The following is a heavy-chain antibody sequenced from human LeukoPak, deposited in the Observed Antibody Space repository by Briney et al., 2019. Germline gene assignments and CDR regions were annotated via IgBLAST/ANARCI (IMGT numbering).Heavy chain of an antibody. Sequence: SEALSLTCTVSGGSISSYYWSWIRQPPGKGLEWIGYFYYSGSTNYNPSLKSRVTISVDTSKNQFSLKLSSVTAADTAVYYCARVDYDFWSGFYYFDYWGQGTLVTVSS. CDR3: ARVDYDFWSGFYYFDY. CDR2: FYYSGST. V-gene: IGHV4-59*01. CDR1: GGSISSYY. J-gene: IGHJ4*02. D-gene: IGHD3-3*01.